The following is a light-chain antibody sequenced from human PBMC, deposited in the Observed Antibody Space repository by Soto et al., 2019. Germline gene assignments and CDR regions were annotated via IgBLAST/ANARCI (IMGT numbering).Light chain of an antibody. CDR1: QRVSSAY. Sequence: EIVLTQSPGTLSLSPGERATLSCRASQRVSSAYLAWYQQIPGQAPRLLIYRASGRATGIPDRFSGSGSGTDFTLPISGMEPDDFAVYYCQQSGSSFYTLGQGTKLEIK. J-gene: IGKJ2*01. CDR3: QQSGSSFYT. CDR2: RAS. V-gene: IGKV3-20*01.